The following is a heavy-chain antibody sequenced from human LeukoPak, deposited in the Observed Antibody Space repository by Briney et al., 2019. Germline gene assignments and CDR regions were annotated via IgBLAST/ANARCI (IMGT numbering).Heavy chain of an antibody. CDR1: GGSISSSNW. Sequence: PSETLSLTCAVSGGSISSSNWWSWVRPPPGKGLEWIGSIYYSGSTYYNPSLKSRVTISVDTSKNQFSLKLSSVTAADTAVYYCARRGYYYTWFDPWGQGTLVTVSS. CDR2: IYYSGST. J-gene: IGHJ5*02. V-gene: IGHV4-39*01. D-gene: IGHD3-3*01. CDR3: ARRGYYYTWFDP.